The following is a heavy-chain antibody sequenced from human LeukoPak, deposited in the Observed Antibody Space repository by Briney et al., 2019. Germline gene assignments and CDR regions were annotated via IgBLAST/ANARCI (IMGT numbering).Heavy chain of an antibody. CDR2: ISGSGGST. D-gene: IGHD3-10*01. CDR1: GFTFSSYA. Sequence: GGSLRLSCAASGFTFSSYAMSWVRQAPGKGLEWVSAISGSGGSTYYADSVKGRFTISRDNSKNTLYLQMNSLRAEDTAVYYCARDLPARLLWDCMDVWGKGTTVTVSS. J-gene: IGHJ6*03. V-gene: IGHV3-23*01. CDR3: ARDLPARLLWDCMDV.